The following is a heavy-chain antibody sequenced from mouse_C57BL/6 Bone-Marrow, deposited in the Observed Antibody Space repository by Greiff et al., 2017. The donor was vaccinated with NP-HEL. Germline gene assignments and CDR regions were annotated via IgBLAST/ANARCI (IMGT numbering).Heavy chain of an antibody. V-gene: IGHV1-43*01. J-gene: IGHJ2*01. CDR1: GYSFTGYY. D-gene: IGHD1-1*01. Sequence: EVKLQESGPELVKPGASVKISCKASGYSFTGYYMHWVKQSSEKSLEWIGEINPSTGGTSYNQKFKGKATLTVDKSSSTAYMQLKSLTSEDSAVYYCARGRYYYGTYFDYWGQGTTLTVSS. CDR3: ARGRYYYGTYFDY. CDR2: INPSTGGT.